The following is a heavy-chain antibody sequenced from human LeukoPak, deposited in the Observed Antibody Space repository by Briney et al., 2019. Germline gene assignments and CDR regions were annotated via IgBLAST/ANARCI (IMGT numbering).Heavy chain of an antibody. D-gene: IGHD3-10*01. V-gene: IGHV4-39*01. CDR1: GVSISSSNSY. CDR3: ARLLGTWYYYGSGSHPGDWFDP. Sequence: SETLSLTCSVSGVSISSSNSYWGWIRQPPGKGLEWIGSIYYSESTYYNPSLKSRVTISVDTSKNQFSLKLSSVTAADTAVYYCARLLGTWYYYGSGSHPGDWFDPWGQGTLVTVSS. CDR2: IYYSEST. J-gene: IGHJ5*02.